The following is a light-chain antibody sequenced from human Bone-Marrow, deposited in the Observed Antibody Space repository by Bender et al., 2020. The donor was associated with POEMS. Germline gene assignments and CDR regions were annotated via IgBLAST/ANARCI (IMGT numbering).Light chain of an antibody. J-gene: IGLJ3*02. CDR3: AAWEDSLNGWV. Sequence: QSVLTQPPSASGTPGQRVTISCSGSSSNIGSNYVYWYQQLTGTAPRLLIYSNNQRPSGVPDRFSGSKSGTSASLAISGLQSEDEADYYCAAWEDSLNGWVFGGGTKLTVL. V-gene: IGLV1-44*01. CDR2: SNN. CDR1: SSNIGSNY.